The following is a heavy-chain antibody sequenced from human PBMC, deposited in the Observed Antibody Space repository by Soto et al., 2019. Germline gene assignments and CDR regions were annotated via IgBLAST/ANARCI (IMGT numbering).Heavy chain of an antibody. CDR1: GGSISSSSYY. Sequence: QLLESGPGLVKPSETLSLTCTVSGGSISSSSYYWGWIRQPPGKGLEWIGSIYYSGSTYYNPSLKSRVTISVDTSKNQFSLKLSSVTAADTAVYYCARGADSGYDYMVYWGQGTLVTVSS. CDR3: ARGADSGYDYMVY. CDR2: IYYSGST. D-gene: IGHD5-12*01. V-gene: IGHV4-39*01. J-gene: IGHJ4*02.